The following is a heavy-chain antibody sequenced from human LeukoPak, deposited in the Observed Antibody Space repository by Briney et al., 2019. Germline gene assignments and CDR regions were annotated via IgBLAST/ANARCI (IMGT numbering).Heavy chain of an antibody. Sequence: GGSLRLSCAASGFTFSSYAMSWVRQAPGKGLEWVSAISGSGGSTYYADSVKGRFTISRDNSKNTLYLQMNSLRAEDTAVYYFAKDLRRAYYYDSSGYYNYWGQGTLVTVSS. D-gene: IGHD3-22*01. CDR3: AKDLRRAYYYDSSGYYNY. CDR2: ISGSGGST. J-gene: IGHJ4*02. CDR1: GFTFSSYA. V-gene: IGHV3-23*01.